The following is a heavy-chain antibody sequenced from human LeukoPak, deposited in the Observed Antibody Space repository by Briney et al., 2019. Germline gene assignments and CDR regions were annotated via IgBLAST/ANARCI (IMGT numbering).Heavy chain of an antibody. V-gene: IGHV3-11*01. D-gene: IGHD5-18*01. J-gene: IGHJ4*02. CDR1: GFTFSDDY. CDR2: ISSSGSSV. CDR3: ARGQLWKDD. Sequence: GGSLRLSCAASGFTFSDDYMSWIRQAPGKGLEWSSYISSSGSSVNYADSVKGRFTISRDNAKNSLYLQMNSLRADDTAVYYCARGQLWKDDWGQGTLVTVSS.